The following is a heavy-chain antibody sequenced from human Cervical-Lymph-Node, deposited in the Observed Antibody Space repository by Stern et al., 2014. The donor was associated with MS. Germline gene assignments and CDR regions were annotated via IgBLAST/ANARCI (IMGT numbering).Heavy chain of an antibody. CDR3: AKDQYYYDSSGPFDY. D-gene: IGHD3-22*01. V-gene: IGHV3-30*18. Sequence: MQLVESGGGVVQPGRSLRLSCAASGFTFSSYGMHWVRQAPGKGLEWVAVISYDGSNKYYADSVKGRFTISRDNSKNTLYLQMNSLRAEDTAVYYCAKDQYYYDSSGPFDYWGQGTLVTVSS. CDR2: ISYDGSNK. CDR1: GFTFSSYG. J-gene: IGHJ4*02.